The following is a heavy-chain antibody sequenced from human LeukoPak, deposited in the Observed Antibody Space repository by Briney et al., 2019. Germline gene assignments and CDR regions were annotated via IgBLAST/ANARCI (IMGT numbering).Heavy chain of an antibody. J-gene: IGHJ4*02. V-gene: IGHV3-23*01. CDR3: AKHRFXSGGYHSTD. CDR2: ISGGSGST. Sequence: GGSLRLSCAASGFTFSSYAMSWVRQAPGKGLAWVSTISGGSGSTYCADSVKGRFTISRDNSKNTLYLQMNSLRDEDTAVYYCAKHRFXSGGYHSTDWGQGTLVTVSS. CDR1: GFTFSSYA. D-gene: IGHD3-22*01.